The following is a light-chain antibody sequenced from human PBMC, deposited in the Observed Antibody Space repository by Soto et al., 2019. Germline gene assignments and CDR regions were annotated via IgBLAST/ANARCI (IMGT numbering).Light chain of an antibody. Sequence: QSALTQPASVSGSPGQSITISCTGTSSDVGAYIFVSWYQQHPGKAPKLMIYDIINRPSGVSNRFSGSKSGNTASLTISGLQAEDEADYYCVSFTTYRSYVFGTGTMLTVL. CDR2: DII. CDR3: VSFTTYRSYV. CDR1: SSDVGAYIF. J-gene: IGLJ1*01. V-gene: IGLV2-14*03.